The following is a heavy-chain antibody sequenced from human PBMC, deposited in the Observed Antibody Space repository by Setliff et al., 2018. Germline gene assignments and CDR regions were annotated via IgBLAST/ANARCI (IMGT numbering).Heavy chain of an antibody. V-gene: IGHV1-18*01. CDR3: ARDSHQWDPLYFDS. J-gene: IGHJ4*02. CDR2: ISGSTDNT. Sequence: ASVKVSCKASGATFSSHGISWVRQAPGQGLEWMGWISGSTDNTNCAQKFRGRVTLTKDTSTNTKYMELRSLGSDDTAVYYCARDSHQWDPLYFDSWGQGTLVTVSS. CDR1: GATFSSHG. D-gene: IGHD1-26*01.